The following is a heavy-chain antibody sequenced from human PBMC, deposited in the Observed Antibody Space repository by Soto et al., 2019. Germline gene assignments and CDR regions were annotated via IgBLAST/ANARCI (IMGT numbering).Heavy chain of an antibody. CDR2: IIPIFGTA. CDR1: GGTFSSYA. V-gene: IGHV1-69*13. CDR3: AGXITIFGVVILPDYGMDV. Sequence: SVKVSCKASGGTFSSYAISWVRQAPGQGLEWMGGIIPIFGTANYAQKFQGRVTITADESTSTAYMELSSLRSEDTAVYYCAGXITIFGVVILPDYGMDVWGQGTTVTVSS. J-gene: IGHJ6*02. D-gene: IGHD3-3*01.